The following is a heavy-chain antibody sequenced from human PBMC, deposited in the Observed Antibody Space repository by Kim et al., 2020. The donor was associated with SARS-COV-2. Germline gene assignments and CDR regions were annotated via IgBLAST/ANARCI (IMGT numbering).Heavy chain of an antibody. D-gene: IGHD6-13*01. CDR3: ARGRSSYL. CDR1: GASITTYF. V-gene: IGHV4-59*13. Sequence: SETLSLICTVSGASITTYFWSWIRQPPGKGLEWIGYIYYSGTTKYNPSLQSRVTISVDMSKNQFSLKLSSVTAADTAVYYCARGRSSYLWGQGTLVTVSS. CDR2: IYYSGTT. J-gene: IGHJ5*02.